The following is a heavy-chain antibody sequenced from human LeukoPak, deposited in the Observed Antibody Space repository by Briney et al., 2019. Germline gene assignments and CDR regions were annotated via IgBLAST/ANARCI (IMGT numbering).Heavy chain of an antibody. D-gene: IGHD2-8*01. CDR3: ARDVSSSTRAFDI. J-gene: IGHJ3*02. CDR1: GFTLSTYE. Sequence: GGSLRLSCAASGFTLSTYEMTWVRQAPGPGLEGVSFISSSTSHTFYADSVKGRFTIFRDTAKNSLYLQMNNLRGEDTAVYYCARDVSSSTRAFDIWGQGTMVAVS. CDR2: ISSSTSHT. V-gene: IGHV3-48*03.